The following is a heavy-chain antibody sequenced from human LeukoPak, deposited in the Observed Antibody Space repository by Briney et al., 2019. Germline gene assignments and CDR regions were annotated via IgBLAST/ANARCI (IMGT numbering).Heavy chain of an antibody. CDR1: GFTFSSYS. Sequence: GGSLRLSCAASGFTFSSYSMTWVRQAPGKGLEWVSSISSSSYIYYADSVKGRFTISRDNAKNSLYLQMNSLRAEDTAVYYCARGRLAAITLFDYWGQGTLVTVSS. J-gene: IGHJ4*02. V-gene: IGHV3-21*01. D-gene: IGHD2-15*01. CDR2: ISSSSYI. CDR3: ARGRLAAITLFDY.